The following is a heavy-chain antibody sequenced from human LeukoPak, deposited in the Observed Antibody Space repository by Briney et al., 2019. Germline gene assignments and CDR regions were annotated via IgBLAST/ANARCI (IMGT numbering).Heavy chain of an antibody. D-gene: IGHD6-6*01. CDR1: GFTFSSYA. Sequence: PGGSLRLSCEASGFTFSSYAMSWVRQASGKGLEWVSAISGSGGSTYYADSVKGRFTISRDNSKNTLYLQMNSLRAEDTAVYYCAKTVEYSSSSGDAFDIWGQGTMVTVSS. CDR3: AKTVEYSSSSGDAFDI. CDR2: ISGSGGST. V-gene: IGHV3-23*01. J-gene: IGHJ3*02.